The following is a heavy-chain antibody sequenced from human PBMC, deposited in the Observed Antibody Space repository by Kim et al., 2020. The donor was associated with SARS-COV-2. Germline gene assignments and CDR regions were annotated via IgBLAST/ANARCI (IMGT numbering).Heavy chain of an antibody. J-gene: IGHJ4*02. CDR3: ATRGPGPGPFDF. Sequence: ASVKVSCKASGYIFINYVIHWVRQAPGQRLEWMGWFNTVNDNTEYSQKFQGRVTITWDTSATTAYLELSSLTSEDTAVYFCATRGPGPGPFDFWGQGTLVTVSS. D-gene: IGHD3-10*01. CDR2: FNTVNDNT. V-gene: IGHV1-3*04. CDR1: GYIFINYV.